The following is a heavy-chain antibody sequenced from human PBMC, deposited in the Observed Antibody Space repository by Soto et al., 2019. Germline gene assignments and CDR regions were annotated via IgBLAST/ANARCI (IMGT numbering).Heavy chain of an antibody. CDR2: IYYSGST. Sequence: QLQLQESGPGLVKPSETLSLTCTVSGGSISSSSYYWGWIRQPPGKGLEWIGSIYYSGSTYYNPSLKSRVTISVDTSKNQFSLKLSSVTAADTAVYYCARWRIKVLDFDYWGQGTLVTVSS. D-gene: IGHD2-8*01. J-gene: IGHJ4*02. CDR3: ARWRIKVLDFDY. V-gene: IGHV4-39*01. CDR1: GGSISSSSYY.